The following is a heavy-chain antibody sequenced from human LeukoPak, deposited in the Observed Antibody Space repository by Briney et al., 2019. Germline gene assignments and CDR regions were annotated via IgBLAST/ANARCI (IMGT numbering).Heavy chain of an antibody. CDR1: CGSISSSSYY. D-gene: IGHD2/OR15-2a*01. V-gene: IGHV4-39*01. Sequence: SQTLSLTCTVSCGSISSSSYYRGLIRQPPGKGPERIGSIYYRGSAYYNQSLKSRVTISVGTSKNQFSLKLSSVTAADTAVYYCARHFLPFDLDAFGLWGQGTMVTVSS. CDR2: IYYRGSA. J-gene: IGHJ3*01. CDR3: ARHFLPFDLDAFGL.